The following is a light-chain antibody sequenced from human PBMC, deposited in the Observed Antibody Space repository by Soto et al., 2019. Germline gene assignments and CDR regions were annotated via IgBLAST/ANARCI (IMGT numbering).Light chain of an antibody. J-gene: IGLJ3*02. CDR2: GNS. V-gene: IGLV1-40*01. Sequence: QSVLTQPPSVSGAPGQRVTISCTGSSSNIGAGYDVHWYQQLPGTAPKLLIYGNSNRPSGVPDRFSGSKSGTSASRAITGLQAADEADYYCQSYDSSLSGWVFGGGTKLTVL. CDR1: SSNIGAGYD. CDR3: QSYDSSLSGWV.